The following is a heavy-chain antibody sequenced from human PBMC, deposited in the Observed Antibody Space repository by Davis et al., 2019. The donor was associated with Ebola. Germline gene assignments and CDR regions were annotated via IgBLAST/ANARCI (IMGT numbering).Heavy chain of an antibody. D-gene: IGHD6-13*01. V-gene: IGHV5-51*01. CDR1: GYSFISYW. CDR2: IYPADSDI. CDR3: VRLFYSSTWYWFDP. Sequence: GESLKISCKGSGYSFISYWIGWVRQMPGKGLEWMGIIYPADSDIRYSPSFRGQVTISADKSITTAYLQWSSLKASDTAMYYCVRLFYSSTWYWFDPWGQGTLVTVSS. J-gene: IGHJ5*02.